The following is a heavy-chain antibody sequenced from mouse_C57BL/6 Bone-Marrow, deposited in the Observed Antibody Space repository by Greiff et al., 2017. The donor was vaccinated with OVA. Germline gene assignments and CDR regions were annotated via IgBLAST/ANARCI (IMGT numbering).Heavy chain of an antibody. CDR1: GYSITSGYY. V-gene: IGHV3-6*01. CDR2: ISYDGSN. Sequence: EVHLVESGPGLVKPSQSLSLTCSVTGYSITSGYYWNWIRQFPGNKLEWMGYISYDGSNNYNPSLKNRISITRDTSKNQFFLKLNSVTTEDTATDYCARGIYYYGSSWAYWGQGTLVTVSA. CDR3: ARGIYYYGSSWAY. D-gene: IGHD1-1*01. J-gene: IGHJ3*01.